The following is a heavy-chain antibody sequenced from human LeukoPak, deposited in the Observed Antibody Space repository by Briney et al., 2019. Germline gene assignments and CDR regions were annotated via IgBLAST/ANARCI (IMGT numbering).Heavy chain of an antibody. J-gene: IGHJ4*02. CDR1: GFTFSSYG. CDR3: ARDGRRGYSYGYEDY. V-gene: IGHV3-33*01. CDR2: IWYDGSNK. D-gene: IGHD5-18*01. Sequence: GGSLRLSCAASGFTFSSYGMHWVRQAPGKGLEWVAVIWYDGSNKYYADSVKGRFTISRDNSKNTLYLQMNSLRAEDTAVYYRARDGRRGYSYGYEDYWGQGTLVTVSS.